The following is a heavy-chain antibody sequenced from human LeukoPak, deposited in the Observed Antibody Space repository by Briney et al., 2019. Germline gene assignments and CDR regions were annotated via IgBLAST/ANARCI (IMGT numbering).Heavy chain of an antibody. CDR3: ARQLETTGGWFDP. J-gene: IGHJ5*02. CDR1: GYTFTGYY. D-gene: IGHD1-1*01. Sequence: ASVKVSCKASGYTFTGYYMHWVRQAPGQGLEWMGWINPNSGGTNYAQKFQGRVTVTRDTSISTAYMELSRLRSDDTAVYYCARQLETTGGWFDPWGQGTLVTVSS. CDR2: INPNSGGT. V-gene: IGHV1-2*02.